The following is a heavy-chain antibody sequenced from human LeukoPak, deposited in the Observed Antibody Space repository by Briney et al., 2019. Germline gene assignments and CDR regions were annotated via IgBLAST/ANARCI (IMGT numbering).Heavy chain of an antibody. CDR2: ISWNSGSI. V-gene: IGHV3-9*01. D-gene: IGHD3-10*01. CDR1: GFTFDDYA. CDR3: AKDSREVRGSKGLSPFDY. J-gene: IGHJ4*02. Sequence: GGSLRLSCAASGFTFDDYAMHWVRQAPGKGLEWVSGISWNSGSIGYADSVKGRFTISRDNAKNSLYLQMNSLRAEDTALYYCAKDSREVRGSKGLSPFDYWGQGTLVTVSS.